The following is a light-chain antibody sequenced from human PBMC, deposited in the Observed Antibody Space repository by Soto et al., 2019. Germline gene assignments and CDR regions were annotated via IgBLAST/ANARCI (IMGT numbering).Light chain of an antibody. Sequence: QFALTQPRSVSGSPGQSVPISCTGTSSDVGRSNYVSWYQQHPGKAPKLMIYDVSKRPSGVADRFSGSKSGNTASLNISVLQAEDEADYYCCSYAGSYTLVFGGGTKLTVL. CDR2: DVS. J-gene: IGLJ2*01. CDR1: SSDVGRSNY. CDR3: CSYAGSYTLV. V-gene: IGLV2-11*01.